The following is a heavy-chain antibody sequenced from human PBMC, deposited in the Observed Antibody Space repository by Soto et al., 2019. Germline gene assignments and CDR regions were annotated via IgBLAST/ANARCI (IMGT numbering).Heavy chain of an antibody. CDR1: GYTFTGYY. J-gene: IGHJ5*02. D-gene: IGHD3-22*01. V-gene: IGHV1-2*02. Sequence: ASVKVSCKASGYTFTGYYMHWVRQAPGQGLEWMGWINPNSGGTNYAQKFQGRVTMTRDTSISTAYMELSRLRSDDTAVYYCARDKSKLSYYYDSSGYANWFDPWGQGTLVTSPQ. CDR2: INPNSGGT. CDR3: ARDKSKLSYYYDSSGYANWFDP.